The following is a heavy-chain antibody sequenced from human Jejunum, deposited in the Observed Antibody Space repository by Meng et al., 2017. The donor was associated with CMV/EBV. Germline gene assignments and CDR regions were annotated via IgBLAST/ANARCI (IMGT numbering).Heavy chain of an antibody. J-gene: IGHJ4*02. V-gene: IGHV3-66*01. D-gene: IGHD5-12*01. CDR2: IYNGDNT. CDR1: GFTVSSNY. Sequence: VQLVESGGDLVKPGGSLRLSCVASGFTVSSNYMNWVRQAPGKGLEWVSVIYNGDNTNYAESVRGRFTISRDNSKNTLYLQMNSLRAEDTAVYYCAGGAVWLVYEYWGQGTLVTVSS. CDR3: AGGAVWLVYEY.